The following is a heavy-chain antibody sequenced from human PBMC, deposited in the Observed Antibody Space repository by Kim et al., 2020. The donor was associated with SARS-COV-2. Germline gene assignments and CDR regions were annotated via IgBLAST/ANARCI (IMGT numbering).Heavy chain of an antibody. D-gene: IGHD4-17*01. V-gene: IGHV4-34*01. Sequence: SETLSLTCAVYGGSFSGYYWSWIRQPPGKGLEWIGEINHSGSTNYNPSLKSRVTISVDTSKSQFSLKLSSVTAADTAVYYCASGAVTNTHGSYYYYGMDVWGQGTTVTVSS. CDR2: INHSGST. CDR1: GGSFSGYY. CDR3: ASGAVTNTHGSYYYYGMDV. J-gene: IGHJ6*02.